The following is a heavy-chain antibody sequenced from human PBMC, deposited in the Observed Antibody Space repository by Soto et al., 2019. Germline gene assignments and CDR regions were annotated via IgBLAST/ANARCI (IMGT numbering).Heavy chain of an antibody. D-gene: IGHD3-9*01. CDR2: FSYSGST. CDR3: ARQSTLVIYGMDV. CDR1: GASINSSLYY. Sequence: QLQLQESGPGLGKPSETLSLTCTVSGASINSSLYYWDWIRQSPGKGLEWIGSFSYSGSTYYNPSLKSRVTMSVDTSKNQFSLKLISVTAADTAVYYCARQSTLVIYGMDVWGQGTTVIVSS. J-gene: IGHJ6*02. V-gene: IGHV4-39*01.